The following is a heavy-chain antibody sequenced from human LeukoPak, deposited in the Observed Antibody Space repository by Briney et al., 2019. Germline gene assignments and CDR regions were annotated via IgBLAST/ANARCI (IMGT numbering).Heavy chain of an antibody. CDR1: GFSFNGYA. D-gene: IGHD6-19*01. V-gene: IGHV3-23*01. CDR3: TKDLMTGFSSGWYLAY. J-gene: IGHJ4*02. Sequence: QPGGSLILSCDGSGFSFNGYAMSWVRQAPGKGLEWVAVTGGSDDNTHYADSVKGRFSISRDTSENRLFLQMNSLRPDDSALYYCTKDLMTGFSSGWYLAYWGQGTLVTVSS. CDR2: TGGSDDNT.